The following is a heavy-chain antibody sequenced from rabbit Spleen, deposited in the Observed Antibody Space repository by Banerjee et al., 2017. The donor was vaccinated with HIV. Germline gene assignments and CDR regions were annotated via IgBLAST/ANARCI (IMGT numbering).Heavy chain of an antibody. J-gene: IGHJ6*01. CDR3: ARDTSSSFSSYGMDL. Sequence: QSLEEYGGDLVKPGASLTLTCKASGLDFSSSYWICWVRQAPGKGLEWIACIDVSGGSTTHYASWAKGRFTVSKTSSTTATLQMTSLTAADTATYFCARDTSSSFSSYGMDLWGPGTLVTVS. V-gene: IGHV1S40*01. CDR2: IDVSGGSTT. CDR1: GLDFSSSYW. D-gene: IGHD1-1*01.